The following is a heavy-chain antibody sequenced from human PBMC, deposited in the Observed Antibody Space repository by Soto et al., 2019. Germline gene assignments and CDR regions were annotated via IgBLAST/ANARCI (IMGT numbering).Heavy chain of an antibody. V-gene: IGHV3-9*01. D-gene: IGHD4-17*01. CDR1: GFTFDDYA. CDR2: ISWNSGSI. CDR3: AKAASPHTGDFDY. J-gene: IGHJ4*02. Sequence: EVQLVESGGGLVQPGRSLRLSCAASGFTFDDYAMHWVRQAPGKGLEWVSGISWNSGSIGYADSVKGRFTISRDNAKNSLYLQMNSLRAEDTSLYYCAKAASPHTGDFDYWGQGTLVTVSS.